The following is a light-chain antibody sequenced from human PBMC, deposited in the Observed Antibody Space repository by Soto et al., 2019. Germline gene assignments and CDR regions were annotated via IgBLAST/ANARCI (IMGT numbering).Light chain of an antibody. V-gene: IGKV3-20*01. CDR1: ESVRTDS. Sequence: EVVLTQSPGTLSLSPGERATLSCRASESVRTDSLAWYQQRRGQPPRLLIFGTSSRATGIPDRFSGRGSETDFTLTITRLEPEDFAVYFCLQSGGSLYTFGQGTKVEMK. J-gene: IGKJ2*01. CDR3: LQSGGSLYT. CDR2: GTS.